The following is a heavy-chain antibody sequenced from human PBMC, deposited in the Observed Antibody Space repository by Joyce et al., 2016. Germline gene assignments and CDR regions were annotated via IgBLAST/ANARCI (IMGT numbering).Heavy chain of an antibody. Sequence: EVQLVESGGGLVQPGRSLRLSCIVSGFSFENYAIHWVRQPPGKGLEGVSGIGWNSGGIAYADSVKGRFTISRNNAKNSLYLEMNSLRPEDTALYYCTKDISGYFYNSNGLQYFDSWGQGTLVTVSS. J-gene: IGHJ4*02. CDR2: IGWNSGGI. CDR1: GFSFENYA. CDR3: TKDISGYFYNSNGLQYFDS. V-gene: IGHV3-9*01. D-gene: IGHD3-22*01.